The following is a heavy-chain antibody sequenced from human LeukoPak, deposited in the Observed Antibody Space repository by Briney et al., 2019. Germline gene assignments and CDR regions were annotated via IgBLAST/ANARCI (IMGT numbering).Heavy chain of an antibody. CDR2: IYYSGST. V-gene: IGHV4-39*07. Sequence: SETLSLTCTVSGGSISSSSYYWGWIRQPPGKGLEWIGSIYYSGSTYYNPSLKSRVTISVDTSKNQFSLRLSSVIAADTAVYYCARRIMITFGGVGDYFDYWGQGTLVTVSS. CDR3: ARRIMITFGGVGDYFDY. D-gene: IGHD3-16*01. CDR1: GGSISSSSYY. J-gene: IGHJ4*02.